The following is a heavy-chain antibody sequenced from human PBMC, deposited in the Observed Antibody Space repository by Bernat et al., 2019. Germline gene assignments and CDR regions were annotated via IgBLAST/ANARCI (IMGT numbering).Heavy chain of an antibody. CDR3: AKDQTSSCPMSLGEFAVDI. V-gene: IGHV3-23*04. J-gene: IGHJ3*02. CDR2: ISGRGGRI. CDR1: GFTFSSSA. Sequence: EVQLVESGGGLVKPGGSLRLSCAASGFTFSSSAMSWVRQAPGKGLEWVSAISGRGGRIYYADSVKGRFTISRDNSKNTLYLQMNSLRAEDTAVYYCAKDQTSSCPMSLGEFAVDIWGQGTMVTVSS. D-gene: IGHD3-16*01.